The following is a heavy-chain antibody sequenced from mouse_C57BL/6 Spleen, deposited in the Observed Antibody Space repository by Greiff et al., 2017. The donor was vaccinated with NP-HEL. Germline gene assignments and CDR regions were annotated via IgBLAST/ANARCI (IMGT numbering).Heavy chain of an antibody. V-gene: IGHV1-80*01. CDR1: GYAFSSYW. J-gene: IGHJ1*03. D-gene: IGHD1-2*01. CDR3: ARWILRPYWYFDV. Sequence: VQLVESGAELVKPGASVKISCKASGYAFSSYWMNWVKQRPGTGLEWIGQIYPGDGDTNYNGKFKGKGTLTADKSSSTAYMQLSSLTSEDSAVYVCARWILRPYWYFDVWGTGTTVTVSS. CDR2: IYPGDGDT.